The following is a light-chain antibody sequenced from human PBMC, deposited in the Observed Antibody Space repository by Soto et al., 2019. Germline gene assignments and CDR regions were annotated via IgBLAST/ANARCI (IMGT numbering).Light chain of an antibody. V-gene: IGKV1-39*01. CDR2: AAS. CDR1: QSISSY. Sequence: DIQMTQSPSSLSASVGDRVTITCRARQSISSYLNWYQQTPGKAPKLLIYAASSLQSGVPSRFSCSGSGTDFTLTISSRQPEDFASYYCQQRYTFGQGTKLEIK. CDR3: QQRYT. J-gene: IGKJ2*01.